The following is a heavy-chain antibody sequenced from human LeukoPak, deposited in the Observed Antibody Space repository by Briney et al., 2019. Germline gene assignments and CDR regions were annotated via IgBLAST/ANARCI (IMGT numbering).Heavy chain of an antibody. Sequence: PGGSLRLSCAASGFTFSSYEMNWVRQAPGKGLEWVSYISSSGSTIYYADSVKGRFTISRDNAKNSLYLQMNSLRAEDTAVYYCARGKVRGVIDFDYWGQGTLVTVSS. J-gene: IGHJ4*02. D-gene: IGHD3-10*01. CDR1: GFTFSSYE. CDR3: ARGKVRGVIDFDY. CDR2: ISSSGSTI. V-gene: IGHV3-48*03.